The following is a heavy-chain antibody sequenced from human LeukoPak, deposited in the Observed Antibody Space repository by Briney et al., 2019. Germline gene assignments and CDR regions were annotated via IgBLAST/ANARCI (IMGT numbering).Heavy chain of an antibody. J-gene: IGHJ6*02. V-gene: IGHV3-7*04. CDR1: GFTFNRYW. D-gene: IGHD6-19*01. Sequence: GVSLRLSCAASGFTFNRYWMSWVRQAPGKGLESVAQIKSDGSEEYFADSVRGRFTISRDNAKRSLYLQMNSLGVEDTAVYYCTRDAHEQWSVLGVYYYGFDVWGQGTTLTVAS. CDR3: TRDAHEQWSVLGVYYYGFDV. CDR2: IKSDGSEE.